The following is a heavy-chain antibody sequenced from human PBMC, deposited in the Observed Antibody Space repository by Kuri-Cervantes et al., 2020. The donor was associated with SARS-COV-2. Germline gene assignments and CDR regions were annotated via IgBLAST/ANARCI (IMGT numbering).Heavy chain of an antibody. V-gene: IGHV4-39*01. CDR2: IYYSGST. CDR3: ARPAAAPTEPDAFDI. D-gene: IGHD6-13*01. CDR1: GGSISSSSYY. J-gene: IGHJ3*02. Sequence: GSLRLSCTVSGGSISSSSYYWGWIRQPPGKGLEWIGSIYYSGSTYYNPSLKSRVTISVDTSKNQFSLKLSSVTAADTAVYYCARPAAAPTEPDAFDIWGQGTMVTVSS.